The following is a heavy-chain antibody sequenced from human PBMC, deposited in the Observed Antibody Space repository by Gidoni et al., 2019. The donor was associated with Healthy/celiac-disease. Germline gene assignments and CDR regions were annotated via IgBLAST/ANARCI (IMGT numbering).Heavy chain of an antibody. CDR1: GFTFSSYG. D-gene: IGHD3-3*01. Sequence: QVQLVESGGGVVQPGRSLRLSCAASGFTFSSYGMHWVRQAPGKGLEWVAVISYDGSNKYYADSVKGRFTISRDNSKNTLYLQMNSLRAEDTAVYYCAKDADFWSGPADYWGQGTLVTVSS. CDR3: AKDADFWSGPADY. V-gene: IGHV3-30*18. J-gene: IGHJ4*02. CDR2: ISYDGSNK.